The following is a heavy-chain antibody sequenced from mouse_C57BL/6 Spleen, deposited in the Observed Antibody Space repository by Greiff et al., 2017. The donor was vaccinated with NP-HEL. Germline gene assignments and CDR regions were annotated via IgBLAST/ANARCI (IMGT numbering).Heavy chain of an antibody. CDR2: INPSTGGT. J-gene: IGHJ1*03. CDR1: GYSFTGYY. Sequence: VQLKESGPELVKPGASVKISCKASGYSFTGYYMNWVKQSPEKSLEWIGEINPSTGGTTYNQKFKAKATLTVDKSSSTAYMQLKSLTSEDSAVYYCARGDYGNYWYFDVWGTGTTVTVSS. CDR3: ARGDYGNYWYFDV. V-gene: IGHV1-42*01. D-gene: IGHD2-1*01.